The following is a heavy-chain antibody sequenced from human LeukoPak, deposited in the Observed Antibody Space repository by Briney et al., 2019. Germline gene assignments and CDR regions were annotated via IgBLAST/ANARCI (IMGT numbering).Heavy chain of an antibody. D-gene: IGHD5-24*01. Sequence: ASVKVSCKASGYTFTSYAMHWVRQAPGQRLEWMGWINAGNGNTKYSQKFQGRVTITRDTSASTAYMELSSLRAEDTAVYYCARMRMATIWNYYYGMDVWGQGTTVTVSS. CDR3: ARMRMATIWNYYYGMDV. J-gene: IGHJ6*02. V-gene: IGHV1-3*01. CDR1: GYTFTSYA. CDR2: INAGNGNT.